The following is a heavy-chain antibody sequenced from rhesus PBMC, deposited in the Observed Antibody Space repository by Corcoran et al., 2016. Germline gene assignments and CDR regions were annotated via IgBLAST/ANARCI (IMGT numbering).Heavy chain of an antibody. CDR2: IYGSGDST. J-gene: IGHJ4*01. CDR1: GGSISSSY. Sequence: QLQLQESGPGLVKPSETLSVTCAVSGGSISSSYWSWIRQAPGKGLEWIGYIYGSGDSTNYNPSLKSRVTLSVDTSKNHLSLKLTSVTAADTAVYYCAHEYNNYGAFHYWGQGVLVTVSS. V-gene: IGHV4-169*01. CDR3: AHEYNNYGAFHY. D-gene: IGHD4-23*01.